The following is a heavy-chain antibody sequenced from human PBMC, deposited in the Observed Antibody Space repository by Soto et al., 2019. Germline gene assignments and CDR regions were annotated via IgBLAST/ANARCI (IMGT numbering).Heavy chain of an antibody. CDR3: ARAHYGDYGYGMDV. CDR1: GGSISSGGYS. Sequence: QLQLQESGSGLVKPSQTLSLTCAVSGGSISSGGYSWSWIRQPPGKGLEWIGYIYHSGSTYYNQSLKSLVTISVDRSKNQFSLMLSSVTAADTAVYYCARAHYGDYGYGMDVWGQGTTVTVSS. J-gene: IGHJ6*02. D-gene: IGHD4-17*01. CDR2: IYHSGST. V-gene: IGHV4-30-2*01.